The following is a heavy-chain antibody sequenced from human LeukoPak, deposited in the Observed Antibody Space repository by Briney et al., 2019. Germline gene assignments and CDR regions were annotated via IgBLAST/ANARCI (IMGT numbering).Heavy chain of an antibody. Sequence: SETLSLTCTVSGGSISSGGYYWSWIRQHPGKGLEWIGHIYYSGSTYYNPSLKSRVTISVDTSKNQFSLKLSSVTAADTAVYYCAGAGSGYFDYWGQGTLVTVSS. CDR3: AGAGSGYFDY. D-gene: IGHD3-10*01. CDR1: GGSISSGGYY. CDR2: IYYSGST. J-gene: IGHJ4*02. V-gene: IGHV4-31*03.